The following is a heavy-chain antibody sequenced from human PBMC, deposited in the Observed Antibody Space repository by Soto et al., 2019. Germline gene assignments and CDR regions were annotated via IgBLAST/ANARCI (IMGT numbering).Heavy chain of an antibody. CDR1: GFTVSSNY. CDR3: ARDRNTWNDALGY. J-gene: IGHJ4*02. Sequence: GGSLRLSCAASGFTVSSNYMSWVRQAPGKGLEWVSVIYSGGSTYYADSVKGRFTISRDNSKNTLYLQMNSLRAEDTAVYYCARDRNTWNDALGYWGQGTLVTVSS. V-gene: IGHV3-66*01. CDR2: IYSGGST. D-gene: IGHD1-1*01.